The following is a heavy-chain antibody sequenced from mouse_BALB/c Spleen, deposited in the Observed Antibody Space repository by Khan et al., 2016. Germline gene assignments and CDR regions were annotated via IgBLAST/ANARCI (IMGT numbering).Heavy chain of an antibody. V-gene: IGHV1-69*02. J-gene: IGHJ2*01. Sequence: QVQLQQPGAELVRPGASVKLSCKASGYTFTSYWIYWMKQRPGQGLEWIGNTFPSDSYTTYNHKFRDKATLTVDKSSSTAYMQLSSLASEDSAVYYCARRGGYGPFFYWGQGTTLTVSS. D-gene: IGHD2-2*01. CDR1: GYTFTSYW. CDR3: ARRGGYGPFFY. CDR2: TFPSDSYT.